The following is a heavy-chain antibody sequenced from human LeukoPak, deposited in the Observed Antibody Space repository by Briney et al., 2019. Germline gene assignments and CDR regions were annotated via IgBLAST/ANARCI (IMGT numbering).Heavy chain of an antibody. CDR3: AKEVGWSSSGCLGY. D-gene: IGHD6-19*01. J-gene: IGHJ4*02. CDR2: VSDSGDYT. Sequence: GGSLRLSCVTSGFTFSTSAMGWVRQAPGTGLEWVSVVSDSGDYTYYADSVKGRFTISRDNSKNTLYLQMNSLRAEDTAVYYCAKEVGWSSSGCLGYWGQGTLVTVSS. CDR1: GFTFSTSA. V-gene: IGHV3-23*01.